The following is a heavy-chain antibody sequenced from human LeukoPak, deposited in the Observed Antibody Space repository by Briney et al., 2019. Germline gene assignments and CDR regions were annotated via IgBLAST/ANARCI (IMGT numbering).Heavy chain of an antibody. CDR1: GFTVSSKY. J-gene: IGHJ4*02. Sequence: PGGSLRLSCAASGFTVSSKYMSWVRQTPGKGLQWVALIYSSGDTYTADSVKGRFTISRDNSENTLYLQMNSLRAEDTAVYYCARTRTYSYDSSGHYYPTHFDYWGQGTLVTVSS. V-gene: IGHV3-53*01. CDR3: ARTRTYSYDSSGHYYPTHFDY. CDR2: IYSSGDT. D-gene: IGHD3-22*01.